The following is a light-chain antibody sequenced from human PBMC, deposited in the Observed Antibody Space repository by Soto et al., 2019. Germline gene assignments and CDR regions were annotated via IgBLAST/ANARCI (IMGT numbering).Light chain of an antibody. J-gene: IGLJ1*01. CDR1: SSNIGNNY. CDR3: GAWDSSLSAYV. V-gene: IGLV1-51*02. Sequence: QSVLTQPPSVSAAQGQKVTISCSGGSSNIGNNYVSWYQQLPGTAPKLLIYEDNKRPSGIPDRFSGSKSGTSATLGITGLQTGDEADYYCGAWDSSLSAYVFGTGTKVTVL. CDR2: EDN.